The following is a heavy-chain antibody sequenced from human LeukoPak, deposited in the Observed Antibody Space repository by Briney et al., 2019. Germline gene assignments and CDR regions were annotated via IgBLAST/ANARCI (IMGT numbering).Heavy chain of an antibody. J-gene: IGHJ4*02. CDR2: INPNSGDT. CDR1: RYTLTAYY. V-gene: IGHV1-2*02. Sequence: ASVKVSCKASRYTLTAYYLHWVRQDPGQGLEWMGWINPNSGDTNYAQKFQGRVTMTRDTSITTAYMELSRLTSDDTAIYYCARDRMGDCATTSCYLAYWDQGTLVTVSS. D-gene: IGHD2-2*01. CDR3: ARDRMGDCATTSCYLAY.